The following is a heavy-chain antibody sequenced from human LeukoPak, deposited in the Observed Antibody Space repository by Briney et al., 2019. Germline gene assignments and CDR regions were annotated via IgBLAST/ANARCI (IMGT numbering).Heavy chain of an antibody. J-gene: IGHJ6*03. CDR1: GDSVSSNSAA. D-gene: IGHD2-2*03. Sequence: SQTLSLTCAISGDSVSSNSAAWHWLRQSPSRGLEWLGRTYYRSKWYNDYAVSVKSRITINPDTSKNQFSLQLNSVTPEDTAVYYCARGGYCSSTSCYARRAYYYYYMDVWGKGTTVTVSS. CDR3: ARGGYCSSTSCYARRAYYYYYMDV. V-gene: IGHV6-1*01. CDR2: TYYRSKWYN.